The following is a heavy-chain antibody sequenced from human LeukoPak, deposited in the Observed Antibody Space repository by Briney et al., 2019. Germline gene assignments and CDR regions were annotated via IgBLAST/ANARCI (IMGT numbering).Heavy chain of an antibody. CDR1: GYTFTGYY. D-gene: IGHD3-22*01. Sequence: ASVKVSCKASGYTFTGYYMHWVRQAPGQGLEWMGWINPNSGGTNYAQKFQGRVTMTRDTSISTAYMELSRLRSDDTAVYYCAREALYYDSSGCYLQRGAFDIWGQGTMVTVSS. CDR2: INPNSGGT. CDR3: AREALYYDSSGCYLQRGAFDI. J-gene: IGHJ3*02. V-gene: IGHV1-2*02.